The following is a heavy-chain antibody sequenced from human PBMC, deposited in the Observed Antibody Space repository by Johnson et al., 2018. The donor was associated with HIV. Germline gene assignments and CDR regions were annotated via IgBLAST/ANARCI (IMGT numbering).Heavy chain of an antibody. CDR1: GFTFSSYA. Sequence: QEQLVESGGGLVQPGGSLRLSCAASGFTFSSYAMHWVRQAPGKGLEWVSAISASGGSTYYADFVKDRFIISRDNSKNTLYLQMNSLRAEDTAVYYCARDYHYVWGSSYGFDIWGQGTMVIVSS. J-gene: IGHJ3*02. CDR3: ARDYHYVWGSSYGFDI. D-gene: IGHD3-16*01. CDR2: ISASGGST. V-gene: IGHV3-64*04.